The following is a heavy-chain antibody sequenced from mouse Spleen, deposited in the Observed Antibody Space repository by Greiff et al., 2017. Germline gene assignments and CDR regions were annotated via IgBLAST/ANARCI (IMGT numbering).Heavy chain of an antibody. D-gene: IGHD1-1*01. CDR3: ARDYGSSYFAY. J-gene: IGHJ3*01. CDR1: GFTFSSFG. Sequence: EVQGVESGGGLVQPGGSRKLSCAASGFTFSSFGMHWVRQAPEKGLEWVAYISSGSSTIYYADTVKGRFTISRDNPKNTLFLQMTSLRSEDTAMYYCARDYGSSYFAYWGQGTLVTVSA. CDR2: ISSGSSTI. V-gene: IGHV5-17*02.